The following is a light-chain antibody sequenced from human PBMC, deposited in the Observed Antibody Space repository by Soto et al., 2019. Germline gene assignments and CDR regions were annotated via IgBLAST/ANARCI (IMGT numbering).Light chain of an antibody. J-gene: IGLJ1*01. Sequence: SYELTQPPSVSVAPGKTARITCGRNNIGSKSVHWYQLKPGQAPVLVIYYDSDRPSGIPERFSGSNSGNTATLTISRVEAGDEADYYCQVWDSSTDHPVFATGIKVTVL. CDR3: QVWDSSTDHPV. V-gene: IGLV3-21*04. CDR1: NIGSKS. CDR2: YDS.